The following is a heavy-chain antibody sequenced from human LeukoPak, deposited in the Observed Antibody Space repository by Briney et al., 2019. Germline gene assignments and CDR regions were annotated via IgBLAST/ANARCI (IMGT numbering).Heavy chain of an antibody. Sequence: SETLSLTCTVSGDSFSSHYWSWIRQPPGKGLEWIGYIYYSGSTNYNPSLKSRVTISVDTSKNQFSLKLSSVTAADTAVYYCARIPKYSGSYYGAFDIWGQGTMVTVSS. J-gene: IGHJ3*02. CDR3: ARIPKYSGSYYGAFDI. CDR1: GDSFSSHY. V-gene: IGHV4-59*08. D-gene: IGHD1-26*01. CDR2: IYYSGST.